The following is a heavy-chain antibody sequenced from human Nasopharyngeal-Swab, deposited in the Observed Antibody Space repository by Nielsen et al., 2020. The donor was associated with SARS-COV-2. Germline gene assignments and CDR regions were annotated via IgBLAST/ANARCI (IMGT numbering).Heavy chain of an antibody. CDR3: ARAELLLFGTTHAFDI. CDR2: ISSSGSTI. J-gene: IGHJ3*02. CDR1: GFTFSSYE. Sequence: LSCAASGFTFSSYEMNWVRQAPGKGLEWVSYISSSGSTIYYADSVKGRFTISRDNAKNSLYLQMNSLRAEDTAVYYCARAELLLFGTTHAFDIWGQGTMVTVSS. D-gene: IGHD1-7*01. V-gene: IGHV3-48*03.